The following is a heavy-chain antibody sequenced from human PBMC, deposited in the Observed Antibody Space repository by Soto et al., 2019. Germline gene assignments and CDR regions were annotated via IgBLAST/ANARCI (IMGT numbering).Heavy chain of an antibody. CDR3: ARDPLGYCSGGSCYSGGVWFDP. D-gene: IGHD2-15*01. V-gene: IGHV1-46*01. Sequence: ASVKVSCKTSGYTFTSYYMHWVRQAPGQGLEWMGIINPSGGSTSYAQKFQGRVTMTRDTSTSTVYMELSSLRSEDTAVYYCARDPLGYCSGGSCYSGGVWFDPWGQGTLVTVSS. CDR1: GYTFTSYY. CDR2: INPSGGST. J-gene: IGHJ5*02.